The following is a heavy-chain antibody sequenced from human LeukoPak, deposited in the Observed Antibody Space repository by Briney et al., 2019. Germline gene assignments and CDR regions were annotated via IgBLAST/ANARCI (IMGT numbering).Heavy chain of an antibody. V-gene: IGHV3-30*18. CDR2: ISYDGSNK. D-gene: IGHD3-3*01. CDR1: GFTFSSYG. CDR3: AKGQYDFWSGEDEGGPEPTEYYFDT. Sequence: GGSLRLSCAASGFTFSSYGMHWVRQAPGKGLEWVAVISYDGSNKYYADSVKGRFTISRDNSKNTLYLQMNSLRAEDTAVYYCAKGQYDFWSGEDEGGPEPTEYYFDTGAREPWSPSPQ. J-gene: IGHJ4*02.